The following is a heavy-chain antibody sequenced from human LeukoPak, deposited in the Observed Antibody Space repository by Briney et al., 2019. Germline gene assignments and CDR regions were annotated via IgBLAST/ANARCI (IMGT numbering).Heavy chain of an antibody. J-gene: IGHJ4*02. V-gene: IGHV1-8*01. CDR1: GYTFINYD. CDR3: ARGVYPDY. CDR2: MKPNSGKT. D-gene: IGHD5/OR15-5a*01. Sequence: ASVTVSCTASGYTFINYDIIWVRQAPGQGLEWMGWMKPNSGKTGYAQGFQGRVAMTGDTSISTAYMELSSLRSEDTAVYYCARGVYPDYWGQGTLVTVSS.